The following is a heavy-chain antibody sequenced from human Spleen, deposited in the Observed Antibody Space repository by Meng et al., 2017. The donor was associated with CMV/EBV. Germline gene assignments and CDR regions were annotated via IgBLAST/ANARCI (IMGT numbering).Heavy chain of an antibody. CDR1: VGTFSSYA. J-gene: IGHJ6*02. Sequence: SVKVSCKTSVGTFSSYAISWVRQAPGQGFEWMGGIIPIFGTANYAQKFQGRVTITTDESTSTAYLDLSSLRSEDTAVYYCARQYSYGFPVGYYYYGMDVWGQGTTVTVSS. CDR2: IIPIFGTA. V-gene: IGHV1-69*05. CDR3: ARQYSYGFPVGYYYYGMDV. D-gene: IGHD5-18*01.